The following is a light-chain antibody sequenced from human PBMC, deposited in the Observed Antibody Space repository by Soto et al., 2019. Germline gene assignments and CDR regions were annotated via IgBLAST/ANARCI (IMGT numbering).Light chain of an antibody. J-gene: IGKJ3*01. CDR3: QQRSNWPPVFT. CDR1: QSVSSY. Sequence: EIVLTQSPATLSLSPGERATLSCRASQSVSSYLAWYQQKPGQAPTLLIYDASSRATGIPARFSGSGSGTDLNLTISSLEPEDFAVDYCQQRSNWPPVFTFGPGTKVDIK. CDR2: DAS. V-gene: IGKV3-11*01.